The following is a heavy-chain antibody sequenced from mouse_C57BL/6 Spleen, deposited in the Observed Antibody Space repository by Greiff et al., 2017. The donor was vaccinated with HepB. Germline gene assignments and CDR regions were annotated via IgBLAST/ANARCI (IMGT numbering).Heavy chain of an antibody. Sequence: QVQLQQPGAELVRPGSSVKLSCKASGYTFTSYWMDWVKQRPGQGLEWIGNIYPSDSETHYNQKFKDKATLTVDKSSSTAYMQLSSLTSEDSAVYYCARPPYGGVYYFDYWGQGTTLTVSS. CDR1: GYTFTSYW. V-gene: IGHV1-61*01. CDR3: ARPPYGGVYYFDY. J-gene: IGHJ2*01. D-gene: IGHD1-1*01. CDR2: IYPSDSET.